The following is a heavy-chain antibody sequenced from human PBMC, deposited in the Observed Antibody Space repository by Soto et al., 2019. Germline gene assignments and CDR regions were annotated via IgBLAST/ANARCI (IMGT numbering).Heavy chain of an antibody. CDR1: VYNFVKYG. CDR3: ARGILECYPDYPMDD. V-gene: IGHV1-18*01. J-gene: IGHJ6*02. CDR2: ISPYNGNT. Sequence: SVKVSCKASVYNFVKYGITWVRQAPGQGLEWLGWISPYNGNTKYAQKIQGRVIMTTDTSTTTAYLELLSLTSDDTAVYYCARGILECYPDYPMDDWGQ. D-gene: IGHD3-3*01.